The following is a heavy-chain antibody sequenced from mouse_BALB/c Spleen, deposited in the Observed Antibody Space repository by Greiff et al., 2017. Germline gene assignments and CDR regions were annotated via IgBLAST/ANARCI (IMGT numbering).Heavy chain of an antibody. V-gene: IGHV2-9*02. J-gene: IGHJ2*01. D-gene: IGHD1-1*01. CDR2: IWAGGST. CDR3: ARGGTTRYGSSYFDY. Sequence: QVQLKESGPGLVAPSQSLSITCTVSGFSLTSYGVHWVRQPPGKGLEWLGVIWAGGSTNYNSALMSRLSISKDNSKSQVFLKMNSLQTDDTAMYYCARGGTTRYGSSYFDYWGQGTTLTVSS. CDR1: GFSLTSYG.